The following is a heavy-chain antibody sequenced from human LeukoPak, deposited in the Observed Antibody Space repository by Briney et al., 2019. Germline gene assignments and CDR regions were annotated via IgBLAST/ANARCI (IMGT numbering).Heavy chain of an antibody. V-gene: IGHV4-59*08. J-gene: IGHJ4*02. D-gene: IGHD1-26*01. CDR3: ARLASGSYGPLTPFDY. Sequence: SETLSLTCTVFGGSISNYYWSWIRQPPGKGLEWIGDIYYSGSTNYNPSLKSRVTISVDTSKNQFSLRLSSVTAADTAVYYSARLASGSYGPLTPFDYWGQGTLVTVSS. CDR1: GGSISNYY. CDR2: IYYSGST.